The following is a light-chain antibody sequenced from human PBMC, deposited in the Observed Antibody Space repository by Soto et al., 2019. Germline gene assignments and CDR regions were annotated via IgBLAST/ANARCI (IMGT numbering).Light chain of an antibody. J-gene: IGKJ4*01. CDR1: QSVTSR. CDR3: QQYNSYSLA. V-gene: IGKV1-5*01. Sequence: DIQMTHSPSTLSASVGDRVTITCRASQSVTSRLAWYQQKPGKAPKLLIYGASNLESGVPSRFSGSGSGTVFTLNISSLQPDDFASYYCQQYNSYSLAFGGGTTVVIK. CDR2: GAS.